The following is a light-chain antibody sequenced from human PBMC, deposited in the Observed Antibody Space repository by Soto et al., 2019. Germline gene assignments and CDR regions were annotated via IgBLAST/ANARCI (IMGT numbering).Light chain of an antibody. CDR1: QSVGSY. CDR2: DAS. V-gene: IGKV3-11*01. CDR3: QQRSNWPLMYT. Sequence: EIVLTQSPATLSLSPGERATLSCRATQSVGSYLAWYQQKPGQAPRLLIYDASNRATGIPARFSGSGSGTDFPLTISSLEPEDFAVYYCQQRSNWPLMYTFGQGTKLEIK. J-gene: IGKJ2*01.